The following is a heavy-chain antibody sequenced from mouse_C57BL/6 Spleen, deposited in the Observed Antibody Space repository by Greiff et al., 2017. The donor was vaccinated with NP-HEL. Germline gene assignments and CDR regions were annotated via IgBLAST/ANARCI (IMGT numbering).Heavy chain of an antibody. CDR1: GYSITSGYY. CDR3: AREGLLRGYFDY. CDR2: ISYDGSN. V-gene: IGHV3-6*01. D-gene: IGHD1-1*01. J-gene: IGHJ2*01. Sequence: VQLKESGPGLVKPSQSLSLTCSVTGYSITSGYYWNWIRQFPGNKLEWMGYISYDGSNNYNPSLKNRISITRDTSKNQFFLKLNSVTTEDTATYYCAREGLLRGYFDYWGQGTTLTVSS.